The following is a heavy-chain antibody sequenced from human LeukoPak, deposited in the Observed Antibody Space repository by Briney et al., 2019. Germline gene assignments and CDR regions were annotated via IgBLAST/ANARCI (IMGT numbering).Heavy chain of an antibody. CDR2: INPNSGGT. CDR3: ARERIAVAGTTYYYYYGMDV. J-gene: IGHJ6*02. V-gene: IGHV1-2*04. D-gene: IGHD6-19*01. CDR1: GYTFTGYY. Sequence: GASVKVSCKASGYTFTGYYMHWVRQAPGQGLEWMGWINPNSGGTNYAQKFQGWVTMTRDTSISTAYMELSRLRSDGTAVYYCARERIAVAGTTYYYYYGMDVWGQGTTVTVSS.